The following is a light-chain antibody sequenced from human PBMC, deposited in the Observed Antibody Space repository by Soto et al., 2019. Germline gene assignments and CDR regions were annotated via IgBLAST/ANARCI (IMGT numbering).Light chain of an antibody. V-gene: IGKV3-20*01. J-gene: IGKJ2*01. CDR1: QSVSSSY. CDR3: HQYYSSPPSYT. CDR2: GAS. Sequence: EIVLTQSPGTLSLSPGERATLSCRASQSVSSSYLACYQQKPGHAPRLLIYGASSRATGIPQRFSGSGSGTDLSLPIISREHDDVAVYYCHQYYSSPPSYTFGQGTKLEIK.